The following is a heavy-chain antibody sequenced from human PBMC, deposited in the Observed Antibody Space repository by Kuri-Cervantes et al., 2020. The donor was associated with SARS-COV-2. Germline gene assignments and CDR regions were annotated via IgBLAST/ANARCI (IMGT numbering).Heavy chain of an antibody. CDR1: GFTFSSYA. V-gene: IGHV3-23*01. D-gene: IGHD5-24*01. CDR3: AKDPGDGYFDY. CDR2: ISCSGGST. Sequence: GESLKISCAASGFTFSSYAMGWVRQAPGKGLEWVSAISCSGGSTYYADSVKGRFTISRDNSKNTLYLQMNSLRAEDTAVYYCAKDPGDGYFDYWGQGTLVTVSS. J-gene: IGHJ4*02.